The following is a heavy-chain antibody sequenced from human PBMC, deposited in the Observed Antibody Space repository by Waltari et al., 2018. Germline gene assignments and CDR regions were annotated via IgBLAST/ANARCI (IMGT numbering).Heavy chain of an antibody. V-gene: IGHV1-69*08. CDR3: AREEATISY. CDR2: IIPIFGPA. Sequence: QVQLVQSGAEVKKPGSSVKVSCKASGGTFRSYAISWVRQAPGQGLDGMGRIIPIFGPANYAQKSQGRVTITADKSTSTAYMELSSLRSEDTAVYYCAREEATISYWGQGTLVTVSS. J-gene: IGHJ4*02. D-gene: IGHD5-12*01. CDR1: GGTFRSYA.